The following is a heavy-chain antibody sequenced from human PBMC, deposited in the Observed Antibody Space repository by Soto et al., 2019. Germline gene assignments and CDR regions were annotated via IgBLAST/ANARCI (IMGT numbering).Heavy chain of an antibody. CDR3: ARDPVGGNWFDS. CDR2: INPYNGNT. J-gene: IGHJ5*01. D-gene: IGHD1-26*01. Sequence: ASVKVSCKASGYTFTSYGISWVRQAPGQGLEWMGWINPYNGNTNYAQKLQGRVTMTTDTSTSTAYMELRSLRSDDTAVYYCARDPVGGNWFDSWGQGTLVTVSS. CDR1: GYTFTSYG. V-gene: IGHV1-18*01.